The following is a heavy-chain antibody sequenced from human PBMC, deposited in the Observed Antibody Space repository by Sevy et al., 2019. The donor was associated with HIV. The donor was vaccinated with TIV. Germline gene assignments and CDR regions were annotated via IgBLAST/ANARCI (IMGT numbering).Heavy chain of an antibody. J-gene: IGHJ3*02. V-gene: IGHV3-30*02. CDR3: AKGLGMVQGALLSDDT. CDR2: IRFDGTTK. D-gene: IGHD3-10*01. CDR1: GFTFSIYG. Sequence: GGSLRLSCAASGFTFSIYGMHWVRQAPGRGLEWVSFIRFDGTTKYYGDSVKGRFTISRDNSKNTLYLQMNSLRVEDTAVYYCAKGLGMVQGALLSDDTWGQGTMVTVSS.